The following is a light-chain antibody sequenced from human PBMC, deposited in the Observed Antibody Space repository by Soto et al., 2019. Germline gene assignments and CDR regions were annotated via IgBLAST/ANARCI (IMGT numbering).Light chain of an antibody. Sequence: QSALTQPASVSVSPGQSITISCTGTSSDVGGYDYVSWYQQHPGKAPKLMIYEVRNRPSGVSNRFSSSKSGNTASLTISGLQAEDEADYYCSSFTSSSTLEVVVGGGTKLTVL. V-gene: IGLV2-14*01. CDR1: SSDVGGYDY. CDR2: EVR. CDR3: SSFTSSSTLEVV. J-gene: IGLJ2*01.